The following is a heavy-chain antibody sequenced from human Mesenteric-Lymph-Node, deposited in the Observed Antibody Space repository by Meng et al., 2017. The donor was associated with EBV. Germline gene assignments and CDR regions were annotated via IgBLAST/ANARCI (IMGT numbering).Heavy chain of an antibody. Sequence: EVQLLVXXXGXVXXGGXLRLSCAASGFTFSNYAMSWVRQAPGKGLEWVSVISDGSTYYADSVKGRFTISRDDPKNTLYLQMNSLRADDTAVYYCAKAADYYYDRSGYYYDSWGQGTLVTVSS. D-gene: IGHD3-22*01. CDR2: ISDGST. CDR1: GFTFSNYA. V-gene: IGHV3-23*01. J-gene: IGHJ5*01. CDR3: AKAADYYYDRSGYYYDS.